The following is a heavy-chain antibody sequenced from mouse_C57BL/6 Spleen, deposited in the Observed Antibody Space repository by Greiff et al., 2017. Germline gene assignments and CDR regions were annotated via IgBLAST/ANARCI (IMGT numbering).Heavy chain of an antibody. J-gene: IGHJ2*01. CDR3: ARWARAYYFDY. CDR2: INPGSGGT. CDR1: GYAFTNYL. Sequence: QVQLQQSGAELVRPGTSVTVSCKASGYAFTNYLIEWVKQRPGQGLEWIGVINPGSGGTNYNEKFKGKATLTADKSSSTAYMQLSSLTSEDSAVYFCARWARAYYFDYWGQGTTLTVSS. V-gene: IGHV1-54*01.